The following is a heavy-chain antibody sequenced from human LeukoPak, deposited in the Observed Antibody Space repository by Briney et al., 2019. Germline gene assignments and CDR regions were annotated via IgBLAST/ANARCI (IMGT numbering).Heavy chain of an antibody. Sequence: GGSLRLSCAASGFTFSSYDMHWVRQATGKGLEWVSAIGTAGDTYYPGSVKGRFTISRENAKNSLYLQMNSLRAGDTAVYYCARANGRTRFDYWGQGTLVTVSS. CDR3: ARANGRTRFDY. J-gene: IGHJ4*02. CDR2: IGTAGDT. V-gene: IGHV3-13*01. CDR1: GFTFSSYD. D-gene: IGHD1-1*01.